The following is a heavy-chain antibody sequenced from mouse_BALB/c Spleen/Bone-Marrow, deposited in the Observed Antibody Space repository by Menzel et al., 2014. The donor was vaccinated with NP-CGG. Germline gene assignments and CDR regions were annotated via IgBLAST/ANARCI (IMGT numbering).Heavy chain of an antibody. V-gene: IGHV5-15*02. CDR3: ARVWDYWYFDV. CDR1: GFTFSDYA. J-gene: IGHJ1*01. D-gene: IGHD4-1*01. CDR2: ISNLAFSI. Sequence: EVMLVESGGGLVQPGGSRKLSCAASGFTFSDYAMAWVRQAPGKGPEWVAFISNLAFSIYYADTVTGRFTISRENAKNTLYLETTSLGSEDTAMYYCARVWDYWYFDVWGAGTTVTVSS.